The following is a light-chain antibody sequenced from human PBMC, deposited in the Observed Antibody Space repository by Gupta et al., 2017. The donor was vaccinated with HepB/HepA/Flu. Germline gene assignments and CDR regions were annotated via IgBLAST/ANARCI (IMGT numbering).Light chain of an antibody. J-gene: IGKJ1*01. CDR2: GAS. CDR1: QSVSSN. Sequence: EIGMTPSPATVSVSPGERATLSCRASQSVSSNLAWYQQKPGQAPRLLIYGASTRATGIPARFSGSGSVTEFTLTISSLQSEDFAVYYCQHYNNWPPWTFGQGTKVDIK. CDR3: QHYNNWPPWT. V-gene: IGKV3-15*01.